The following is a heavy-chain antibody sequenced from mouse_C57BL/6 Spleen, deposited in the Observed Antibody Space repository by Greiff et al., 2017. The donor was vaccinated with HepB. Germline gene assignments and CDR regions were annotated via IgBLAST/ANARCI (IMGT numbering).Heavy chain of an antibody. J-gene: IGHJ2*01. D-gene: IGHD4-1*02. CDR3: ARDNWDWYFDY. CDR1: GYSITSGYY. Sequence: EVQLQESGPGLVKPSQSLSLTCSVTGYSITSGYYWNWIRQFPGNKLEWMGYISYDGSNNYNPSLKNRISITRDTSKNQFFLKLNSVTTEDTATYYCARDNWDWYFDYWGQGTTLTVSS. CDR2: ISYDGSN. V-gene: IGHV3-6*01.